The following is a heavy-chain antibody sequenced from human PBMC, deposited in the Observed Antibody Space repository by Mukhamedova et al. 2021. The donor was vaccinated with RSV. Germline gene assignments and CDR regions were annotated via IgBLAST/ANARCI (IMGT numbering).Heavy chain of an antibody. CDR3: ARASGPYFDY. Sequence: RSRVTISVDTSKNQFSLKLSSVTAADTAVYYCARASGPYFDYWGQGTLV. V-gene: IGHV4-4*08. J-gene: IGHJ4*02. D-gene: IGHD6-25*01.